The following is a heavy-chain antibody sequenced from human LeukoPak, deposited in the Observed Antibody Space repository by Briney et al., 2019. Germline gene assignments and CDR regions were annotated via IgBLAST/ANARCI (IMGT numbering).Heavy chain of an antibody. CDR3: ARVLGPMYCSGGSCYFGY. V-gene: IGHV1-8*03. CDR2: MNPNSGNT. J-gene: IGHJ4*02. Sequence: ASVKVSCKASGYTFTSYDINWVRQATGQGLEWMGWMNPNSGNTGYAQKFQGRVTITRNTSISTAYMELSSLRSEDTAVYYCARVLGPMYCSGGSCYFGYWGQGTLVTVSS. D-gene: IGHD2-15*01. CDR1: GYTFTSYD.